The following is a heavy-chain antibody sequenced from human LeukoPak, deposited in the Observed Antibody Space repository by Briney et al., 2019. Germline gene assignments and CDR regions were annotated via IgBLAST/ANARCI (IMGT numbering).Heavy chain of an antibody. CDR1: GFTFSSYA. J-gene: IGHJ4*02. CDR3: APTYNWNYFGVDY. D-gene: IGHD1-7*01. CDR2: ISYDGNNK. Sequence: GGSLRLSCAASGFTFSSYAMHWVRQAPGKGLEWVAVISYDGNNKYYADSVKGRFTISRDNSKNTLYLQMNSLRAEDTAVYYCAPTYNWNYFGVDYWGQGTLVTVSS. V-gene: IGHV3-30-3*01.